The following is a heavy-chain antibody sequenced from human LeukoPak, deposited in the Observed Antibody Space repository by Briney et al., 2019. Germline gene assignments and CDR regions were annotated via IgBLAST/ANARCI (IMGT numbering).Heavy chain of an antibody. V-gene: IGHV1-2*06. CDR1: GYTFTGYY. J-gene: IGHJ4*02. Sequence: GASVKVSCKVSGYTFTGYYMHWVRQAPGQGLEWMGRINPNSGGTNYAQKFQGRVTMTRDTSISTAYMELSRLRSDDTAVYYCARSGYVWGSYRLDYWGQGTLVTVSS. CDR3: ARSGYVWGSYRLDY. D-gene: IGHD3-16*02. CDR2: INPNSGGT.